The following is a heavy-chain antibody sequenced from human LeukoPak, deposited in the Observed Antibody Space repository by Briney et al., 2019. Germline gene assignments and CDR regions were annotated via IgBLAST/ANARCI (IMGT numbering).Heavy chain of an antibody. CDR2: IYYSGST. V-gene: IGHV4-39*01. CDR3: ARPGGYDFWSGYYPNWFDP. CDR1: GGSISSSSYY. D-gene: IGHD3-3*01. J-gene: IGHJ5*02. Sequence: PSETLSLTCTVSGGSISSSSYYWCWIRQPPGKGLEWIGSIYYSGSTYYNPSLKSRVTISVDTSKNQFSLKLSSVTAADTAVYYCARPGGYDFWSGYYPNWFDPWGQGTLVTVSS.